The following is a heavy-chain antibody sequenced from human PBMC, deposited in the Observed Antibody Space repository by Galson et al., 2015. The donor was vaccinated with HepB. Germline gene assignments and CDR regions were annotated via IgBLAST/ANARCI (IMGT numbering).Heavy chain of an antibody. D-gene: IGHD2-2*01. CDR2: INAANGNT. Sequence: SVKVSCKASGYTFTNYAVHWVRQAPGQRLEWMGWINAANGNTKYSQGFQGRVTITRDTSANKVYMEVSSLRSEDTAVFYCARAAFCGTTSCSDALDVWGQGTMVTVSS. CDR3: ARAAFCGTTSCSDALDV. CDR1: GYTFTNYA. J-gene: IGHJ3*01. V-gene: IGHV1-3*01.